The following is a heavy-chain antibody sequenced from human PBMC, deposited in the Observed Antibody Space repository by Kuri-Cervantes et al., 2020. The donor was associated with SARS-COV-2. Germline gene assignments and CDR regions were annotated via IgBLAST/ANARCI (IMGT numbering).Heavy chain of an antibody. CDR3: ARDRMAARHFDY. V-gene: IGHV1-18*04. J-gene: IGHJ4*02. D-gene: IGHD6-6*01. CDR1: GYTFTSYG. CDR2: ISAYNGNT. Sequence: ASVKVSCKASGYTFTSYGISWVRQAPGQGLEWMGWISAYNGNTNYAQRLQGRVTMTTDTSTSTAYMELRSLRSDDTAVYYCARDRMAARHFDYWGQGTLVTVSS.